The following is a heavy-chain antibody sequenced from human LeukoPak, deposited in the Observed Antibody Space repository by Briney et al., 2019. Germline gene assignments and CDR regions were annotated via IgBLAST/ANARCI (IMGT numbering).Heavy chain of an antibody. CDR3: AREVTEEMATTIDY. J-gene: IGHJ4*02. D-gene: IGHD5-24*01. CDR2: INPNSGGT. CDR1: GYTFTGYY. V-gene: IGHV1-2*02. Sequence: ASVKVSCKASGYTFTGYYMHWVRQAPGQGLEWMGWINPNSGGTNYAQKFQGRVTMTRGTSISTAYMELSRLRSDDAAVYYCAREVTEEMATTIDYWGQGTLVTVSS.